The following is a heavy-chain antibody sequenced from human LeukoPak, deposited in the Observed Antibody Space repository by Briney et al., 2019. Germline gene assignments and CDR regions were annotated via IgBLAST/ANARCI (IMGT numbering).Heavy chain of an antibody. CDR2: ISSSSSYI. V-gene: IGHV3-21*01. J-gene: IGHJ3*02. Sequence: GGSLRLSCAASGFTFSSYSMNWVRQAPGKGLEWVSSISSSSSYIYYADSVKGRFIISRDNAKNSLYLQMNSLRAEDTAVYYCARETSSFWSAPWRAFDIWGQGTMVTVSS. D-gene: IGHD3-3*01. CDR1: GFTFSSYS. CDR3: ARETSSFWSAPWRAFDI.